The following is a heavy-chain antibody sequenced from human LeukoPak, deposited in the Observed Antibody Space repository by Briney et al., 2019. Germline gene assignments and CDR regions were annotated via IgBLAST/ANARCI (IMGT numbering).Heavy chain of an antibody. J-gene: IGHJ5*02. CDR2: IIPIFGTA. CDR3: AREDPVRGSSGRNWFDP. D-gene: IGHD6-19*01. Sequence: GASVKVSCKASGGTFSSYAISWVRQAPGQGLEWMGGIIPIFGTANYAQKFQGRVTITADESTSTAYMELRSLRSDDTAVYYCAREDPVRGSSGRNWFDPWGQGTLVTVSS. V-gene: IGHV1-69*13. CDR1: GGTFSSYA.